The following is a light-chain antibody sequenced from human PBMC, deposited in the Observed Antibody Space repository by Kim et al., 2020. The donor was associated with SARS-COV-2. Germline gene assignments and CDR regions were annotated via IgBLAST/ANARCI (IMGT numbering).Light chain of an antibody. V-gene: IGKV3-20*01. J-gene: IGKJ1*01. CDR2: GAS. CDR3: QQYGSSPRT. Sequence: SPGERATLSCRASQSVSSNYLAWYQQKPGQAPRLLIYGASSRATGIPDRCSGSGSGTDFTLTISRLEPDDFAVYYCQQYGSSPRTFGQGTKVDIK. CDR1: QSVSSNY.